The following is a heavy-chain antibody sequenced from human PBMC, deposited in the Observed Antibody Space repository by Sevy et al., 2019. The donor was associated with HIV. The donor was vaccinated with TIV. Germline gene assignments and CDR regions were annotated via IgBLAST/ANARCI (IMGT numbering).Heavy chain of an antibody. D-gene: IGHD7-27*01. V-gene: IGHV3-7*01. CDR3: ATDLNWANY. J-gene: IGHJ4*02. Sequence: GGSLRLSFAASGFTFNTYWMTWVRQAPGKGLESVANMNPSASEKYYMDSVKGRFTISRDNAKNSLYLQMNSLRAEDTAVYYCATDLNWANYWGQGTLVIVSS. CDR2: MNPSASEK. CDR1: GFTFNTYW.